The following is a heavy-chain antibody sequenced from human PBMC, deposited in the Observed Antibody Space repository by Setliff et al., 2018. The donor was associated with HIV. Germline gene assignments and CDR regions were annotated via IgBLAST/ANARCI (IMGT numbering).Heavy chain of an antibody. D-gene: IGHD6-19*01. CDR3: ARDQSVFEQWLVLGEKNWFDP. CDR2: ISYDGSNK. CDR1: GFTFSSYT. V-gene: IGHV3-30*04. J-gene: IGHJ5*02. Sequence: PGGSLRLSCAASGFTFSSYTMHWVRQAPGKGLEWVAIISYDGSNKYYADSVKGRFTISRDNSKNTLYLQMNSLRAEDTAVYYCARDQSVFEQWLVLGEKNWFDPWGQGTLVTVSS.